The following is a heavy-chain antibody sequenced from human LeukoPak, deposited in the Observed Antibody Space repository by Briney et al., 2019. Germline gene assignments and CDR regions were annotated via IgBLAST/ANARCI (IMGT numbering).Heavy chain of an antibody. Sequence: ASVKVSCKASGYTFTGYYMHWVRQAPGQGLEWMGWINPNSGGTSYAQKFQGRVTMTRDTSISTAYMELSRLRSDDTAVYYCARDGYCGGDCYSVSYGMDVWGQGTTVTVSS. V-gene: IGHV1-2*02. D-gene: IGHD2-21*02. CDR2: INPNSGGT. CDR3: ARDGYCGGDCYSVSYGMDV. CDR1: GYTFTGYY. J-gene: IGHJ6*02.